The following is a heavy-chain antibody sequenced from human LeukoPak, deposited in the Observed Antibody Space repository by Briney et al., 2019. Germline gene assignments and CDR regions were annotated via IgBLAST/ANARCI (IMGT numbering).Heavy chain of an antibody. CDR1: GGSVSSGSYF. CDR3: ARGSDTAAGLY. D-gene: IGHD6-13*01. CDR2: VHYSGST. V-gene: IGHV4-61*03. Sequence: PSETLSLTCTVSGGSVSSGSYFWTWIRQPPGRGLEWIGYVHYSGSTNHNPSLKSRVTISIDTSKNHFSLDLTSVTAADTAVYYCARGSDTAAGLYWGQGTLVTVSS. J-gene: IGHJ4*02.